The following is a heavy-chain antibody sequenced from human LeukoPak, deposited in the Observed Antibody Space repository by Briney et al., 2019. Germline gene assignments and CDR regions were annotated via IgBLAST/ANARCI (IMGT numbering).Heavy chain of an antibody. D-gene: IGHD5-24*01. J-gene: IGHJ4*02. Sequence: ASVKVSCKASGGTFSSYAISWVRQAPGQGLEWMGWINPNSGGTNYAQKFQGRVTMTRDTSISTAYMELSRLRSDDTAVYYCARVGEMAKLFDYWGQGTLVTVSS. CDR3: ARVGEMAKLFDY. V-gene: IGHV1-2*02. CDR1: GGTFSSYA. CDR2: INPNSGGT.